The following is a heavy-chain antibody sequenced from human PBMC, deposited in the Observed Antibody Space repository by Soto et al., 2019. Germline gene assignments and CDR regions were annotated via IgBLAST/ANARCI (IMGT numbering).Heavy chain of an antibody. D-gene: IGHD1-26*01. CDR1: GFTFSNYV. V-gene: IGHV3-23*01. CDR3: AKGSSNGRPSYFEY. CDR2: INGGSDST. Sequence: GGSLRLSCAASGFTFSNYVMTWVRQAPGKGLEWVSGINGGSDSTYYADSVKGRFTTSRDNSKNTLYLQMNSLRAEDTAIYYCAKGSSNGRPSYFEYWGRGTLVPVSP. J-gene: IGHJ4*01.